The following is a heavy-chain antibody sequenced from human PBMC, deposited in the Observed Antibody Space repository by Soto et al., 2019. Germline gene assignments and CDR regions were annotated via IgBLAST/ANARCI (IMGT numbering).Heavy chain of an antibody. J-gene: IGHJ4*02. CDR2: ISGYNGNT. CDR3: ARAGCSSTSCPLDGLAY. CDR1: GYTFTSYG. D-gene: IGHD2-2*01. V-gene: IGHV1-18*01. Sequence: QGQLVQSGGEVKKPGASVKVSCKASGYTFTSYGISWVRQAPGQGLEWMGWISGYNGNTKYGQKFQGRVTMTTDTSTSTAYMELRSLRSDDTAVYYCARAGCSSTSCPLDGLAYWGQGTLVTVSS.